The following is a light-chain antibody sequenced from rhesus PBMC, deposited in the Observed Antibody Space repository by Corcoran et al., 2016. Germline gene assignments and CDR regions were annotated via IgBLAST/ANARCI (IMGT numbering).Light chain of an antibody. CDR1: QGISSW. J-gene: IGKJ1*01. Sequence: DIQMTQSPSSLSASVGDKVTITCRASQGISSWLAWYAQKPGKAPKLFLYTGSRLQTGVPSRFSGRGSGTDYTLTIFILQPEYFATYYCQQGYTMPPTFGQGTKVEIK. CDR3: QQGYTMPPT. CDR2: TGS. V-gene: IGKV1-18*01.